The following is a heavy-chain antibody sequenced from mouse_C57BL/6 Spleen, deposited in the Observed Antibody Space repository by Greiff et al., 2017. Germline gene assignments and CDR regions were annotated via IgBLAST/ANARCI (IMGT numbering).Heavy chain of an antibody. V-gene: IGHV1-85*01. CDR1: GYTFTSYD. D-gene: IGHD2-4*01. CDR2: IYPRDGST. CDR3: ARSGYDYDEAY. Sequence: QVQLKQSGPELVKPGASVKLSCKASGYTFTSYDINWVKQRPGQGLEWIGWIYPRDGSTKYNEKFKGKATLTVDTSSSTAYMELHSLTSEDSAVYFCARSGYDYDEAYWGQGTLGTVSA. J-gene: IGHJ3*01.